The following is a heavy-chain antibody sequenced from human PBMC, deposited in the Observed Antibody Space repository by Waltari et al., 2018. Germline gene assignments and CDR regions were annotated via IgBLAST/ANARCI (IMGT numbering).Heavy chain of an antibody. CDR1: GYSISSGYY. D-gene: IGHD1-26*01. Sequence: QVQLQESGPGLVKPSETLSLTCAVSGYSISSGYYWGWIRQPPGKGLEWIGSIYHSGSTYYTPPLKSRVTISVDKSKNQFSLKLSSVTAADTAVYYCARDTAYSGFPHYYFDYWGQGTLVTVSS. CDR2: IYHSGST. J-gene: IGHJ4*02. CDR3: ARDTAYSGFPHYYFDY. V-gene: IGHV4-38-2*02.